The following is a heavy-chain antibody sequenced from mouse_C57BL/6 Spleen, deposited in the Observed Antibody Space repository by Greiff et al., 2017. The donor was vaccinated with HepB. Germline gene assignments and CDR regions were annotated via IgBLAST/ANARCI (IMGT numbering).Heavy chain of an antibody. V-gene: IGHV1-55*01. CDR2: IYPGSGST. CDR1: GYTFTSYW. J-gene: IGHJ1*03. Sequence: VQLQQSGAELVKPGASVKMSCKASGYTFTSYWITWVKQRPGQGLEWIGDIYPGSGSTNYNEKFKSKATLTVDTSSSTAYMQLSSLTSEDSAVYYCARDGYGNWYFDVWGTGTTVTVSS. CDR3: ARDGYGNWYFDV. D-gene: IGHD2-1*01.